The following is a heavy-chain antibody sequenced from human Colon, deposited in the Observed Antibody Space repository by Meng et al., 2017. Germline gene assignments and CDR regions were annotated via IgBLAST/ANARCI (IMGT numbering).Heavy chain of an antibody. J-gene: IGHJ5*02. Sequence: GRSLRLSCAASGFTFSDYYMSWIRQAPGKGLEWVSYISSSGSTIYYADSVKGRFTISRDNAKNSLYLQMNSLRAEDTAVYYCARRDNTIFGVAPFDPWGQGTLVTVSS. V-gene: IGHV3-11*01. CDR1: GFTFSDYY. CDR2: ISSSGSTI. CDR3: ARRDNTIFGVAPFDP. D-gene: IGHD3-3*01.